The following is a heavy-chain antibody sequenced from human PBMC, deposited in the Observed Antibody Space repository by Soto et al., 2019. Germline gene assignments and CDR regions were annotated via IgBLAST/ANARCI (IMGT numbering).Heavy chain of an antibody. CDR2: ISSSSSYI. J-gene: IGHJ3*02. V-gene: IGHV3-21*01. CDR1: VFTFSSYS. CDR3: ARVGGGYQLLHAFDI. D-gene: IGHD2-2*01. Sequence: GXSLRLSCAASVFTFSSYSMNWVRQAPGKGLEWVSSISSSSSYIYYADSVKGRFTISRDNAKNSLYLQMNSLRAEDTAVYYCARVGGGYQLLHAFDIWGQGTMVTVSS.